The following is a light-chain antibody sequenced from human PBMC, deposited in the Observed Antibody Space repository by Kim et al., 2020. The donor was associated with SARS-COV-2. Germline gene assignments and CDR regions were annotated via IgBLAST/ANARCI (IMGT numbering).Light chain of an antibody. CDR2: WAS. V-gene: IGKV4-1*01. CDR3: QQYYSTPPT. CDR1: QSVLSTSNNKNY. Sequence: ATINFKSSQSVLSTSNNKNYLAWYQQKPGQPPTLLIYWASTRESGVPDRFSGSGSGTDFTLTITSLQAEDVAVYYCQQYYSTPPTFGQGTKVDIK. J-gene: IGKJ1*01.